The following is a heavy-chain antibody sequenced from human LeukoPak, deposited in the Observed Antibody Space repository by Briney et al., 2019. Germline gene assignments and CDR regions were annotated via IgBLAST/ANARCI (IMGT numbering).Heavy chain of an antibody. CDR1: GFTFSDYY. Sequence: GGSLRLSCAASGFTFSDYYMSWIRQAPGKGLEWVSYISSSGSTIYYADSVKGRFTISRGNAKNSLYLQMNSLRAKDTAVYYCARGYSYGSSEYFQHWGQGTLVTVSS. CDR3: ARGYSYGSSEYFQH. V-gene: IGHV3-11*04. D-gene: IGHD5-18*01. CDR2: ISSSGSTI. J-gene: IGHJ1*01.